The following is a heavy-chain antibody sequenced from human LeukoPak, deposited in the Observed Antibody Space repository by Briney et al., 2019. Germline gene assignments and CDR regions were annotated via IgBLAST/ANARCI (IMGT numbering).Heavy chain of an antibody. Sequence: GESLKISCKGSGYSSTSYWIGWVRQMPGKGLEWMGIIYPGDSDTRYSPSFQGQVTISADKSISTAYLQWSSLKASDTAMYYCARIAGYSSSWFTPSPLDYWGQGTLVTVSS. V-gene: IGHV5-51*01. J-gene: IGHJ4*02. CDR1: GYSSTSYW. CDR3: ARIAGYSSSWFTPSPLDY. D-gene: IGHD6-13*01. CDR2: IYPGDSDT.